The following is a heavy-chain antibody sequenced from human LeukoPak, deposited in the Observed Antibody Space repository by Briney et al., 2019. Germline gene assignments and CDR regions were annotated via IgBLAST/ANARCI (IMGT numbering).Heavy chain of an antibody. CDR1: GFTVSSNY. J-gene: IGHJ4*02. CDR2: IYSGGST. V-gene: IGHV3-53*01. D-gene: IGHD1-26*01. CDR3: ARGGVGATPIDY. Sequence: GGSLRLSCAASGFTVSSNYMSWVRQAPGEGLEWVSVIYSGGSTYYADSVKGRFTISRDNSKNTLYLQMNSLRAEDTAVYYCARGGVGATPIDYWGQGTLVTVSS.